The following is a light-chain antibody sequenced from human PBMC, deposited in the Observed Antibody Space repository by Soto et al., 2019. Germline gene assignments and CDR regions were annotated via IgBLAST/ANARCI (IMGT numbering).Light chain of an antibody. J-gene: IGLJ1*01. CDR1: TSNIGSNY. V-gene: IGLV1-47*01. Sequence: QSVLTQPPSASGTPGQGVTISCSGSTSNIGSNYVYWYQQLPGTAPKLLIYRNNQRPSGVPDRFSGSKSGTSASLAISGLRSGDEADYFCATWDDSLNGFYVFGTGTKVT. CDR2: RNN. CDR3: ATWDDSLNGFYV.